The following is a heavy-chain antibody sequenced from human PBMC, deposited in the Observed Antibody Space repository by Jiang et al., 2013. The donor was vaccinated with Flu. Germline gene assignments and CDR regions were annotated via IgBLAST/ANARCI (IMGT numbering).Heavy chain of an antibody. Sequence: VQLVESGGGVVQPGRSLRLSCAASGFTFSSYGMHWVRQAPGKGLEWVAVISYDGSNKYYADSVKGRFTISRDNSKNTLYLQMNSLRAEDTAVYYCAKDPASRNYYDSSGYYFYFDIWGQG. J-gene: IGHJ3*02. CDR3: AKDPASRNYYDSSGYYFYFDI. CDR1: GFTFSSYG. V-gene: IGHV3-30*18. CDR2: ISYDGSNK. D-gene: IGHD3-22*01.